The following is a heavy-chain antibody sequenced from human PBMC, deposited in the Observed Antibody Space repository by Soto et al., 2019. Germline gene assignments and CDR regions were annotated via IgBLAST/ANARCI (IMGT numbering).Heavy chain of an antibody. CDR3: ATGHIYCSSTSCSNWYYYYGMDV. CDR1: GYSLSSYW. V-gene: IGHV5-10-1*01. Sequence: ESLKISCKVSGYSLSSYWISGVRQMPGKGLKWMGMIDPSDSYTNYSPSFQGHVTISADKSISTAYLQWSSLKASDTAMYYCATGHIYCSSTSCSNWYYYYGMDVWGQGTTVTVSS. D-gene: IGHD2-2*01. J-gene: IGHJ6*02. CDR2: IDPSDSYT.